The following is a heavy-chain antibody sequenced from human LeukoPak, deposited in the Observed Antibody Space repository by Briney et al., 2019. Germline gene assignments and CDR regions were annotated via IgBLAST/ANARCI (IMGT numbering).Heavy chain of an antibody. J-gene: IGHJ4*02. V-gene: IGHV3-30-3*01. Sequence: GGSLRLSCAASRFTFNTYAMSWVRQAPGKGLEWVAVISYDGSNKYYADSVKGRFTISRDNSKNTLYLQMNSLRAEDTAVFYCARVASGGYFDYWGQGTLVTVSS. D-gene: IGHD2-8*02. CDR2: ISYDGSNK. CDR3: ARVASGGYFDY. CDR1: RFTFNTYA.